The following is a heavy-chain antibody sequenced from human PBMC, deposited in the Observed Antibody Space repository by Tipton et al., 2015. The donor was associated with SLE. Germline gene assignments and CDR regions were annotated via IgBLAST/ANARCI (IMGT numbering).Heavy chain of an antibody. CDR1: GGSISSYY. J-gene: IGHJ4*02. Sequence: TLSLTCTVSGGSISSYYWSWIRQPAGKGLEWIGRIYTSGSTNYNPSLKSRVTMSVDTSKNQFSLKLSSVTAADTAVYYCARDYYDTSGYYSPDYWGQGTLVTVSS. CDR2: IYTSGST. V-gene: IGHV4-4*07. CDR3: ARDYYDTSGYYSPDY. D-gene: IGHD3-22*01.